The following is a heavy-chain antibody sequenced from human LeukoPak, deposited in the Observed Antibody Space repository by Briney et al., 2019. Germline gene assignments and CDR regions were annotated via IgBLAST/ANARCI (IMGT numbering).Heavy chain of an antibody. Sequence: GGSLRLSCAASGFSFDDYNMNWVRQAPGKGLEWVSSISSSSSYIYYADSVKGRSTISRDNAKNSLYLQVNSLRAEDTAVYYCARFALKTPPTDWGQGTLVTVSS. J-gene: IGHJ4*02. CDR3: ARFALKTPPTD. CDR2: ISSSSSYI. V-gene: IGHV3-21*01. CDR1: GFSFDDYN.